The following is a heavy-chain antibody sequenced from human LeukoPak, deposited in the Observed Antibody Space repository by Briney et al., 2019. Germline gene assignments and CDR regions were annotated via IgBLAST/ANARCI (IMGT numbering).Heavy chain of an antibody. J-gene: IGHJ4*02. CDR3: ARDLRGIRAYYYDSSGYYLGY. CDR1: GYTFTSYY. Sequence: GASVKVSCKASGYTFTSYYMHWVRQAPGQGLEWMGRINPNSGGTNYAQKFQGRVTMTRDTSISTAYMELSRLRSDDTAVDYCARDLRGIRAYYYDSSGYYLGYWGQGTLVTVSS. D-gene: IGHD3-22*01. V-gene: IGHV1-2*06. CDR2: INPNSGGT.